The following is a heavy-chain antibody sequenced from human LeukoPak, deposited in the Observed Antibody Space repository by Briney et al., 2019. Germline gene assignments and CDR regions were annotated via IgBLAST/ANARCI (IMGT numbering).Heavy chain of an antibody. CDR2: INEDGGEE. CDR1: GFIFSAYW. CDR3: ARDPAPQGWFDS. V-gene: IGHV3-7*01. Sequence: GGSLRLSCVGSGFIFSAYWMAWVRQAPGKGPEWVANINEDGGEERYVDSVRGRFTISRDNAKNILYLQMNSLGAEDTAVYHCARDPAPQGWFDSWGQGTLVTVSS. J-gene: IGHJ5*01.